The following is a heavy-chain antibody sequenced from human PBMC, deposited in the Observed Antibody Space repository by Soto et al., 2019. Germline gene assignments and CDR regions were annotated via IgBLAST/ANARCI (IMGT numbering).Heavy chain of an antibody. V-gene: IGHV1-46*01. CDR3: ARGTYDFSPNYYYYYGMDV. D-gene: IGHD3-3*01. Sequence: QVQLVQSGAEVKKPGASVKVSCKASGYTFTSYYMHWVRQAPGQGLEWMGIINPSGGSTSYAQKLQGRVTMTRDTSTSTVYMELSSLRSEDTAVYYCARGTYDFSPNYYYYYGMDVWGQGTTVTVSS. J-gene: IGHJ6*02. CDR1: GYTFTSYY. CDR2: INPSGGST.